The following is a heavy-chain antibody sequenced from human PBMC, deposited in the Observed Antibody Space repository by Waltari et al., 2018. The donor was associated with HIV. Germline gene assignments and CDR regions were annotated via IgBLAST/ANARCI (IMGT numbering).Heavy chain of an antibody. Sequence: QVQLVQSGAEVKKPGASVKVARKASGSTFTGSYIHWVRQAPGQGLEWMGWINPKSDGTNYAQKFQGRVTMTRDTSTSTAYMELSRLRSDDTALYYCARDRIAVTGSYYYGMDVWGQGTTVTVSS. CDR3: ARDRIAVTGSYYYGMDV. J-gene: IGHJ6*02. CDR2: INPKSDGT. V-gene: IGHV1-2*02. CDR1: GSTFTGSY. D-gene: IGHD6-19*01.